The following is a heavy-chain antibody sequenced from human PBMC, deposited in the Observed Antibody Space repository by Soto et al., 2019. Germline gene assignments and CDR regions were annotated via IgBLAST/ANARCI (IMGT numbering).Heavy chain of an antibody. CDR2: IIPIFGTA. CDR1: GGTFSSYA. D-gene: IGHD6-13*01. Sequence: QVQLVQSGAEVKKPGSSVKVSCKASGGTFSSYAISWVRQAPGHGLEWMGGIIPIFGTATYAQKFQGRVTITADKSTSTAYMSLSSLRSEATAVYYGAILSRYSSSRFAFDIWGQGTMVTVSS. J-gene: IGHJ3*02. V-gene: IGHV1-69*06. CDR3: AILSRYSSSRFAFDI.